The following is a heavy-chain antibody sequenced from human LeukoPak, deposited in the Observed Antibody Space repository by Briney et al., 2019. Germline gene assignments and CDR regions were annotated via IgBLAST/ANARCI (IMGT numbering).Heavy chain of an antibody. V-gene: IGHV4-34*01. CDR1: SGSFSGYY. Sequence: SETLSLTCALNSGSFSGYYWAWIRQPPGKGLEWIGEITDSGRTNYSPSLKSRVTTSTDTSKNQFSLSLISVTAADTGVYYCARVSYGYDALDVWGQGTTVTVFS. CDR2: ITDSGRT. D-gene: IGHD5-12*01. J-gene: IGHJ3*01. CDR3: ARVSYGYDALDV.